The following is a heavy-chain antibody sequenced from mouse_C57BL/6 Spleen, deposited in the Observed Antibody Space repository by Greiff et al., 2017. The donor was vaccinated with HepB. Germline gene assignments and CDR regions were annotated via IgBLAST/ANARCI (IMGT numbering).Heavy chain of an antibody. CDR3: ARSKGTAQAMDY. J-gene: IGHJ4*01. D-gene: IGHD3-2*02. CDR2: IDPSDSYT. Sequence: VQLQQPGAELVRPGTSVKLSCKASGYTFTSYWMHWVKQRPGQGLEWIGVIDPSDSYTNYNQKFKGKDTLTVDTSSSTAYMQLSSLTSEDSAVYYCARSKGTAQAMDYWGQGTSVTVSS. CDR1: GYTFTSYW. V-gene: IGHV1-59*01.